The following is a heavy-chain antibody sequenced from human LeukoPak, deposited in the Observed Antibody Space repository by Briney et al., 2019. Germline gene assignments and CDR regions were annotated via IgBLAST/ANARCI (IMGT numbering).Heavy chain of an antibody. D-gene: IGHD2-15*01. CDR1: GFTLSIYA. J-gene: IGHJ4*02. Sequence: GGSLRLSCAASGFTLSIYAMSWVRQGPGKGREWVSHISVSGNTYHADSVKGRVAISRDSYKNTLYFQMNSLRAEDAAVYYCAKAPVTTCSGAYCYPFGYWGQGSLVTVSS. CDR2: ISVSGNT. V-gene: IGHV3-23*01. CDR3: AKAPVTTCSGAYCYPFGY.